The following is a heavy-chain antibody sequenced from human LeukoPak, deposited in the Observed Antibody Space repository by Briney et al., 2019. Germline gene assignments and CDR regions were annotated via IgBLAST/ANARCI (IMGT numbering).Heavy chain of an antibody. CDR3: TSSASYYFDF. CDR2: IRSKLNSYAT. D-gene: IGHD1-26*01. J-gene: IGHJ4*02. Sequence: GGSLRLSCAASGFTFSGSAMHWVRQASGKGLEWVGRIRSKLNSYATGYAASVKGRSTISRDDSKNTAYLQMDSLKTEDTAVYYCTSSASYYFDFWGQGTLVTVSS. V-gene: IGHV3-73*01. CDR1: GFTFSGSA.